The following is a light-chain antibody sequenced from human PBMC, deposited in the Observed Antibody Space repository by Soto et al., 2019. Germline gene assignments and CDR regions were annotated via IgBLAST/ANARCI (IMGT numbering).Light chain of an antibody. CDR3: QEYNSYSGT. J-gene: IGKJ1*01. Sequence: GDRVTITCRAGQSISSLLAWYQQKPGKAPKLLIYDASSLESGVPSRFSGSGSGTEFTLSISSLQPDDFAIYYCQEYNSYSGTFGPGTKVDIK. CDR1: QSISSL. CDR2: DAS. V-gene: IGKV1-5*01.